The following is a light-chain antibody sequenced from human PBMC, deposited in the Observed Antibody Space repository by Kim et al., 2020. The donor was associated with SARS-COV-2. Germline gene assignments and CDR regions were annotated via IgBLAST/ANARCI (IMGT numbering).Light chain of an antibody. V-gene: IGLV6-57*03. J-gene: IGLJ3*02. CDR3: QSYDSSNPWV. CDR1: GGSXXSSX. Sequence: VTIAGTRXGGSXXSSXGQWYQQRXGXAPTTVXYEDXQRPSGVPDRFSGSIDSSSNSASLTISGLKTEXEADYYCQSYDSSNPWVFGGGTQLTVL. CDR2: EDX.